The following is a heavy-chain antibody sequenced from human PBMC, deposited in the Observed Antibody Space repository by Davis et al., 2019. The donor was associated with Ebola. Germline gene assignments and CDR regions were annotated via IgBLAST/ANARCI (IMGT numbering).Heavy chain of an antibody. V-gene: IGHV3-48*04. CDR1: GFIFGTYS. CDR2: ISTGSATI. J-gene: IGHJ4*02. CDR3: VRYSGTYRDY. D-gene: IGHD1-26*01. Sequence: GESLKISCAASGFIFGTYSMNWVRQAPGKGLEWVSYISTGSATIYYADSVKGRFTISRDNAKNSLYLQMNSLRAEDTAVYYCVRYSGTYRDYWGQGTLVTVSS.